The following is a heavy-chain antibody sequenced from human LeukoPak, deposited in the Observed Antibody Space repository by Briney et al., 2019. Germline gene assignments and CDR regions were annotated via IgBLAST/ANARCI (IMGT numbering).Heavy chain of an antibody. CDR3: ARNPTVTTESYYYYMDV. D-gene: IGHD4-17*01. CDR2: INPSGGST. CDR1: GDTFTSYY. J-gene: IGHJ6*03. Sequence: ASVKVSCKASGDTFTSYYMHWVRQAPGQGLEWMGVINPSGGSTSYAQKFQGRVTMTRDTSITTAYMEVSRLRSDDTAVYYCARNPTVTTESYYYYMDVWGKGTTVTISS. V-gene: IGHV1-46*01.